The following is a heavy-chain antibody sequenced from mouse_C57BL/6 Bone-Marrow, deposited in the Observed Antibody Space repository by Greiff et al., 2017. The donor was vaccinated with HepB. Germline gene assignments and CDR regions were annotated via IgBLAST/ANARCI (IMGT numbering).Heavy chain of an antibody. CDR1: GYTFTDYN. V-gene: IGHV1-22*01. CDR3: ARSLYYSNYDYAMDY. CDR2: INPNNGGT. Sequence: VQLQQSGPELVKPGASVKMSCKASGYTFTDYNMHWVKQSHGKSLVWIGYINPNNGGTSYNQKFKGKATLTVNKSSSTAYMELRSLTSEDSAVYYCARSLYYSNYDYAMDYWGQGTSVTVSS. D-gene: IGHD2-5*01. J-gene: IGHJ4*01.